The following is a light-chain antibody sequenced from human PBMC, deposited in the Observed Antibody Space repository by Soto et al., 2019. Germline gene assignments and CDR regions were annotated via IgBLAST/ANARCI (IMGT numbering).Light chain of an antibody. V-gene: IGLV2-14*01. CDR1: SSDVGGYNY. CDR3: SSYTSSSTHV. CDR2: EVS. J-gene: IGLJ2*01. Sequence: QSALTQPASVSGSPGQSITISCTGTSSDVGGYNYVSWFQQYPGKAPQLMIFEVSNRPSGVSNRFSGSKSGNTASLTISGLQAEDEGNYYCSSYTSSSTHVFGGGTKVTVL.